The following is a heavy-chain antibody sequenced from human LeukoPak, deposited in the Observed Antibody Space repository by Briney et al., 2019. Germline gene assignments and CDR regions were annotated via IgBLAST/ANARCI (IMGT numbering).Heavy chain of an antibody. CDR3: VRDLGYCSSTSCYADY. J-gene: IGHJ4*02. CDR1: GFTFENYG. CDR2: IKGNAAST. D-gene: IGHD2-2*01. V-gene: IGHV3-20*04. Sequence: GGSLRLSCAASGFTFENYGMSWVRQAPGKGLEWVSGIKGNAASTGYADSVKGRFTISRDNAKKSLYLQMNSLRVEDTALYYWVRDLGYCSSTSCYADYWGQGTPVSVSS.